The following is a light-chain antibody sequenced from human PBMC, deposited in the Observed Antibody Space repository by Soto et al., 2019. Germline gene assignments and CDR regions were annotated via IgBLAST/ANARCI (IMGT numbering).Light chain of an antibody. Sequence: DIQMTQSPSSLSASVGDRVTITCRASQSISSYLNWYQQKPGKAPKLLIYAASSLQSGVPSRFSGSGSGTDFTLTISSLQPEDFANYNCQQSYSTLWTCGQGTKMEIK. J-gene: IGKJ1*01. CDR2: AAS. CDR3: QQSYSTLWT. V-gene: IGKV1-39*01. CDR1: QSISSY.